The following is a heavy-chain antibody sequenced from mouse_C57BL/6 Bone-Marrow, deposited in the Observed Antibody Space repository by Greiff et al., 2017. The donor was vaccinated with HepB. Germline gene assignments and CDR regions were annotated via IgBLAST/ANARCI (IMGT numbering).Heavy chain of an antibody. CDR1: GYTFTDYY. V-gene: IGHV1-26*01. CDR3: ARTTVVPSYWYFDV. Sequence: EVQLQQSGPELVKPGASVKISCKASGYTFTDYYMNWVKQSHGKSLEWIGDINPNNGGTSYNQKFKGKDTLTVDKSSSTDYMELRSLTSEDSAVYYCARTTVVPSYWYFDVWGTGTTVTVSS. D-gene: IGHD1-1*01. J-gene: IGHJ1*03. CDR2: INPNNGGT.